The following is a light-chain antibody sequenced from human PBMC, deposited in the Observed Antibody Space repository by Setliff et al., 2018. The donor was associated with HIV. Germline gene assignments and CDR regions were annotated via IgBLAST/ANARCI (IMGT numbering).Light chain of an antibody. J-gene: IGLJ2*01. CDR3: ASWDDSLSGLV. Sequence: QSALPQPPSASGTPGQRVNISCSGSTSNIVSNFVYWYQQFPGTAPRFVIYKNNQRPSGVPDRFSGSKSGTSASLAISWLRSVDDATYYCASWDDSLSGLVFGGGTKVTVL. CDR1: TSNIVSNF. V-gene: IGLV1-47*01. CDR2: KNN.